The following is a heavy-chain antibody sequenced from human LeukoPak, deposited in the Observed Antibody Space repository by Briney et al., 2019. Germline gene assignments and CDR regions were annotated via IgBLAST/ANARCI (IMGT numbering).Heavy chain of an antibody. CDR2: INPSGGST. CDR1: GYTFTSYY. J-gene: IGHJ3*02. CDR3: ARREGELGAFDI. D-gene: IGHD7-27*01. Sequence: GASVKVSCKASGYTFTSYYMHWVRQAPGQGLEWMGIINPSGGSTNYAQKFQGRVTITADKSTSTAYMELSSLRSEDTAVYYCARREGELGAFDIWGQGTMVTVSS. V-gene: IGHV1-46*01.